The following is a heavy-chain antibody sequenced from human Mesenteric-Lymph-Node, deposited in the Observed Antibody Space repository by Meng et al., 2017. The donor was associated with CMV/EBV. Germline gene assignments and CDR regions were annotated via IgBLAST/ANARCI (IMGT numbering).Heavy chain of an antibody. CDR3: ARVMGGYRTPLNYYGMDV. CDR2: INPNSGGT. CDR1: FTGYY. D-gene: IGHD5-12*01. J-gene: IGHJ6*02. V-gene: IGHV1-2*02. Sequence: FTGYYRHWRRQAPRPGLEWLGWINPNSGGTNYAQKFQGRVTMTRDTSISTAYMELSRLRSDDTAVYYCARVMGGYRTPLNYYGMDVWGQGTTVTVSS.